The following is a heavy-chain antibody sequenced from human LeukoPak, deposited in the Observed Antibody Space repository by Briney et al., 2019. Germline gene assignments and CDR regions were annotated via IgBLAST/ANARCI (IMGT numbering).Heavy chain of an antibody. D-gene: IGHD3-9*01. V-gene: IGHV3-7*04. Sequence: GGSLRLSCAASGFTFSRYWMSWVRQAPGKGLEWVANINEDGSEKYHVDSVKGRFTISRDNAKNSLYLQMNSLRAEDTAVYYCARGPEDDWNGLDPWGQGTLVIVSS. J-gene: IGHJ5*02. CDR1: GFTFSRYW. CDR3: ARGPEDDWNGLDP. CDR2: INEDGSEK.